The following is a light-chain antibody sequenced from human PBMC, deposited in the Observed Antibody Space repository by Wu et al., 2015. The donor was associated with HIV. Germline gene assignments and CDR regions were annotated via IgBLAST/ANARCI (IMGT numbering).Light chain of an antibody. CDR2: GAS. Sequence: EIVMTQSPATLSVSPGERVTLSCRASQSVSSTLAWYQQKPGQAPRLLIYGASTRATGIPARFSGSRSGTEFTLTISSLQSEDFAVYYCQQYNNWPLTFGQGTKVEVK. J-gene: IGKJ1*01. V-gene: IGKV3-15*01. CDR1: QSVSST. CDR3: QQYNNWPLT.